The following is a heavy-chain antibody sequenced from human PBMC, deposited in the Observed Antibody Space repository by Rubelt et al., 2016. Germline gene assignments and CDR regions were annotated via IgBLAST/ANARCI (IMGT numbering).Heavy chain of an antibody. J-gene: IGHJ4*02. CDR2: IYYSGST. Sequence: QVQLQQWGAGLLKPSETLSLTCAVYGGSFSGYYWSWIRQPPGKGLEWIGSIYYSGSTYYNPSLKSRVTISVDTSKNQFSLKLSSVTAADTAVYYCARDVEMATVDYWGQGTLVTVSS. V-gene: IGHV4-34*01. D-gene: IGHD5-24*01. CDR3: ARDVEMATVDY. CDR1: GGSFSGYY.